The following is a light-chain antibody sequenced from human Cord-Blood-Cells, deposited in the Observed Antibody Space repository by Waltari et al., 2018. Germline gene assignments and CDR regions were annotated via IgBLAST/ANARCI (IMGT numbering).Light chain of an antibody. V-gene: IGLV1-40*01. J-gene: IGLJ3*02. CDR3: QSYDSSLSGYWV. Sequence: QSVLTQPXXXXXXXGPRXTISCPGSTSNIGAGSDVHWNQQLPATAPKLLIYGNSNRPSGVPDRFSGSKSGTSASLAITGLQAEDEADYYCQSYDSSLSGYWVFGGGTKLTVL. CDR1: TSNIGAGSD. CDR2: GNS.